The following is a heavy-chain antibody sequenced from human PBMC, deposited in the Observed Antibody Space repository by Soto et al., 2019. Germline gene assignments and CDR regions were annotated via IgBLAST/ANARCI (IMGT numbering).Heavy chain of an antibody. CDR3: TKGGHTYAFSPVY. Sequence: EVQLFESGGGLVQPGGSLRLXCAASGFTFSSYAMSWVRQAPGKGLEWVSGISGSGGRIYYADSVKGRFTIXXXXXXXXXXXXXXXXXVEDTAVYYCTKGGHTYAFSPVYWGQGALVTVSS. CDR2: ISGSGGRI. D-gene: IGHD5-18*01. V-gene: IGHV3-23*01. CDR1: GFTFSSYA. J-gene: IGHJ4*02.